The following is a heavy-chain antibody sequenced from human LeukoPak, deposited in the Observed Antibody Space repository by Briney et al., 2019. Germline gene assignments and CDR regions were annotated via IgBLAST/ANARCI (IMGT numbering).Heavy chain of an antibody. J-gene: IGHJ6*04. CDR3: ARRWNYGRNYSIDV. CDR2: INDSGRT. V-gene: IGHV4-34*01. Sequence: SETLSLTCAVYGGSFSNYYWSWISQPPGRGLEWIGEINDSGRTNYNPSLMSRVTVSVDTSKNQFSLRLTSVTATDTAVYYCARRWNYGRNYSIDVWGNGATVSVSS. CDR1: GGSFSNYY. D-gene: IGHD1-7*01.